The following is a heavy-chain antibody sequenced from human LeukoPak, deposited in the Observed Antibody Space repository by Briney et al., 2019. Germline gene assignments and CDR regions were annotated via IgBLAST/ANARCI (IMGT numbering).Heavy chain of an antibody. J-gene: IGHJ4*02. V-gene: IGHV3-23*01. CDR3: ARVFSSGPYFDY. CDR2: ISGSGGST. D-gene: IGHD6-19*01. Sequence: GGSLRLSCAASGFTFSSYGMSWVRQAPGKGLEWVSAISGSGGSTYYADSVKGRFTISRDNSKNTLYLQMNSLRAEDTAVYYCARVFSSGPYFDYWGQGTLVTVSS. CDR1: GFTFSSYG.